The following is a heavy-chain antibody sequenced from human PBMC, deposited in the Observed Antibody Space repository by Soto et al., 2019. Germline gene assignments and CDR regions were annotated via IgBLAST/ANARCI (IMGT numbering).Heavy chain of an antibody. Sequence: SETLSLTCTVSGGSISSRNYYWGWIRQPPGKGLEWIGSVYYDENTYYNPSLKNRVTIYVDTSKDQFSLKLTSVTAADTAVYYCARPHIVGASAIDYWGQGTVVTVSS. CDR1: GGSISSRNYY. CDR2: VYYDENT. D-gene: IGHD1-26*01. J-gene: IGHJ4*02. CDR3: ARPHIVGASAIDY. V-gene: IGHV4-39*01.